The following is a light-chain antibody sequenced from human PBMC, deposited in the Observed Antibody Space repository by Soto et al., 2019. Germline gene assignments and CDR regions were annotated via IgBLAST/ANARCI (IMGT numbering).Light chain of an antibody. CDR1: QSVLYSSNNKNY. Sequence: DIVMTQSPDSLAVSLGERATINCKSSQSVLYSSNNKNYLAWYQQKPGQHPKLLIYWASTRESGVPDRFSCSGSGTDFTITIISLHAEEVAVYYCQQYYSTPYTFGQGTKMEIK. CDR2: WAS. CDR3: QQYYSTPYT. J-gene: IGKJ2*01. V-gene: IGKV4-1*01.